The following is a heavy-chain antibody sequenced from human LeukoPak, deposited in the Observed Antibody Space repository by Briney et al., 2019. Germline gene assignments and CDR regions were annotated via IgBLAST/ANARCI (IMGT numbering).Heavy chain of an antibody. CDR3: ARVQEQWLVIAGFDY. J-gene: IGHJ4*02. CDR2: INPNSGGT. D-gene: IGHD6-19*01. CDR1: GYTFTGYY. Sequence: ASLKLSCTASGYTFTGYYMHWVRQAPGQGLEWMGWINPNSGGTNYAQKFQGRVTMTRDTSISTAYMGLSRLRSDDTAVYYCARVQEQWLVIAGFDYWGQGTLVTVSS. V-gene: IGHV1-2*02.